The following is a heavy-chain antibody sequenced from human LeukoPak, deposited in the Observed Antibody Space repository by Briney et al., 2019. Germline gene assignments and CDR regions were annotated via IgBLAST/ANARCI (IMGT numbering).Heavy chain of an antibody. CDR3: ARDHYYDSSGYYQDDAFDI. Sequence: GGSLRLYCASSGFTVSINEMSWVRQAPGKALQWVPSISGGNTYYADSVKGRFTISRDNAKNSLYLQMNSLRAEDTAVYYCARDHYYDSSGYYQDDAFDIWGQGTMVTVSS. J-gene: IGHJ3*02. V-gene: IGHV3-48*03. CDR2: ISGGNT. CDR1: GFTVSINE. D-gene: IGHD3-22*01.